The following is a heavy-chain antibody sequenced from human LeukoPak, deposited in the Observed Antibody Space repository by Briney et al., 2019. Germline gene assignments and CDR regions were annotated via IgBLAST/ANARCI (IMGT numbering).Heavy chain of an antibody. CDR3: AKQTVVAAKNYFDY. CDR2: FSGTSTNT. J-gene: IGHJ4*02. D-gene: IGHD2-15*01. V-gene: IGHV3-23*01. CDR1: GFIFSSYA. Sequence: PGGSLRLSCAASGFIFSSYAMSWVRQAPGTGLEWVSTFSGTSTNTYYADSVKGRFTISRDNSKSTLYLQMNSQRAEDTAIYYCAKQTVVAAKNYFDYWGQGTLVTVSS.